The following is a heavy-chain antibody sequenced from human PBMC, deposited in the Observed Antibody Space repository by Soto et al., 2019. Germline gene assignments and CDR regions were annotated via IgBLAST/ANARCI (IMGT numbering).Heavy chain of an antibody. D-gene: IGHD2-15*01. V-gene: IGHV1-8*01. CDR1: GYTFPSYD. J-gene: IGHJ2*01. Sequence: QVQLVQSGAEVKKPGASVKVSCKASGYTFPSYDINWVRQAAGQGLEWIGWMNPNSGKAVYAQKFQGRVTMAGNTSISTAYMELSSLRSDDTAVYFCARGLVVVSATYWYFDLWGRGTLVTVSS. CDR2: MNPNSGKA. CDR3: ARGLVVVSATYWYFDL.